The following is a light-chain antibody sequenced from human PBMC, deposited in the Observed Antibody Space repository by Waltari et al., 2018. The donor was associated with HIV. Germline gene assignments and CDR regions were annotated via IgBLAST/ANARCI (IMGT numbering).Light chain of an antibody. V-gene: IGLV2-11*01. J-gene: IGLJ1*01. CDR3: CSYAGNYSYV. CDR1: SSDVCDSTY. CDR2: DVR. Sequence: QSALTQPRSVSGSPGQSVTISCTGTSSDVCDSTYVSWYRQNPGKVPKLMIYDVRKRPSWVPDRLSGYRSGNTASLTISGLQAEDEADYFCCSYAGNYSYVFGSGSRVTVL.